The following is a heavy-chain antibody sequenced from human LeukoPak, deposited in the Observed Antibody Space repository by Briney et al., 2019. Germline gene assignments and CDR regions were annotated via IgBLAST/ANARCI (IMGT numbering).Heavy chain of an antibody. CDR3: ARGKLGKGYFDY. J-gene: IGHJ4*02. V-gene: IGHV1-69*04. CDR2: IIPTLGIA. D-gene: IGHD7-27*01. Sequence: SVKVSCKASGGTFSSYAISWVRQAPGQGLEWMGRIIPTLGIANYAQKFQGRVTITADKSTSTAYMELSSLRSEDTAVYYCARGKLGKGYFDYWGQGTLVTVSS. CDR1: GGTFSSYA.